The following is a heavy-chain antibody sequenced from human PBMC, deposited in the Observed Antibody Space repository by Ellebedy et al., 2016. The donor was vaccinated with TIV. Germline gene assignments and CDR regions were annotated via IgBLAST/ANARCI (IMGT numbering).Heavy chain of an antibody. D-gene: IGHD1/OR15-1a*01. Sequence: GESLKISCAASGFTFSRFWMAWVRQAPGRGLEWVATINQGGSETYYVDSVKGRFTISRDNSKNSLYLQMNSLRADDTALYYCARDKQYYYYGMDVWGQGTKVTVSS. CDR1: GFTFSRFW. V-gene: IGHV3-7*01. CDR2: INQGGSET. J-gene: IGHJ6*02. CDR3: ARDKQYYYYGMDV.